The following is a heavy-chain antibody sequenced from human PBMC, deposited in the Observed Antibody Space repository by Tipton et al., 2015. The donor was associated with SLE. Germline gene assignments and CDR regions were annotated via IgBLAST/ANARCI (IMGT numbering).Heavy chain of an antibody. CDR1: GGSISTYNYY. CDR3: ARSLYKQLTFEFFHH. D-gene: IGHD6-13*01. J-gene: IGHJ1*01. V-gene: IGHV4-61*09. Sequence: TLSLTCTVSGGSISTYNYYWSWIRQPAGKGLEWIGHIKTNGNTNYNPSLKSRVNISLDTSKNQFSLKLNSVTAADTAVYYCARSLYKQLTFEFFHHWGQGTLVTVSS. CDR2: IKTNGNT.